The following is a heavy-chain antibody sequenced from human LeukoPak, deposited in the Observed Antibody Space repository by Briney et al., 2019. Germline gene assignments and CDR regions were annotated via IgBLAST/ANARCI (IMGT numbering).Heavy chain of an antibody. CDR1: GYSISSGYY. V-gene: IGHV3-7*01. CDR3: ARDNSDYDSSFFDY. J-gene: IGHJ4*02. D-gene: IGHD3-22*01. Sequence: ETLSLTCSVSGYSISSGYYWGWVRQAPGKGLEWVANIKQDGSEKYYVDSVKSRFTVSRDNAKNSLFLQMNSLRAEDTAVYYCARDNSDYDSSFFDYWGQGTLVTVSS. CDR2: IKQDGSEK.